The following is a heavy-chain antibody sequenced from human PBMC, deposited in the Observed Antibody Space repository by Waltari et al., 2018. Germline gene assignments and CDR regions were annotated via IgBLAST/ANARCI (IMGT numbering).Heavy chain of an antibody. J-gene: IGHJ6*02. CDR3: AREESGYVGGMDV. V-gene: IGHV3-21*01. D-gene: IGHD5-12*01. CDR2: ISSSSSYI. Sequence: EVQLVESGGGLVKPGGSLRLSCAASGFTFSSYSMNWVRQAPGKGLEWVSSISSSSSYIYYADSVKGRFTISRDNAKNSLYLQMNSLRAEDTAVYYCAREESGYVGGMDVWGQGTTVTVSS. CDR1: GFTFSSYS.